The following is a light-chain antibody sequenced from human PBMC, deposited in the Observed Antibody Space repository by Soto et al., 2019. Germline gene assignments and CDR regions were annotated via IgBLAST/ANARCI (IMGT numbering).Light chain of an antibody. Sequence: IQWTQSPTSLSASVGDRVTITCVDRQGVGTYVVWYQQKCEKAPTVLIYASSTLQTGVPSRFSGSGSGTDFSLTISSLQPEDVATYYCQQVDSYPRTFGQGTKVDIK. J-gene: IGKJ1*01. CDR1: QGVGTY. CDR2: ASS. CDR3: QQVDSYPRT. V-gene: IGKV1-9*01.